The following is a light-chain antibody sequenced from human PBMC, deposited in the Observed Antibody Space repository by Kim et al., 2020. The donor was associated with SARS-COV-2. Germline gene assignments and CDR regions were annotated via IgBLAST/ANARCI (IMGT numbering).Light chain of an antibody. CDR1: QDISNY. V-gene: IGKV1-33*01. CDR2: DAS. Sequence: DIQMTQSPSSLSASIGDRVTVTCQASQDISNYVNWYQQKPGKAPKLLIYDASNLETGVPSRFSGGGSGQDFTFAINSLQPEDIGTYYFQQYERLPLTFGGGTKVDIK. CDR3: QQYERLPLT. J-gene: IGKJ4*01.